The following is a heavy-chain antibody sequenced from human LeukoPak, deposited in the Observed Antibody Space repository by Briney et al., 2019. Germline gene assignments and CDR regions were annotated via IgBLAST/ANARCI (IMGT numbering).Heavy chain of an antibody. CDR2: IIPILGIA. V-gene: IGHV1-69*04. CDR3: ARAVVVVTAGYFDY. J-gene: IGHJ4*02. Sequence: ASVKVSCKASGYTFTSYYMHWVRQAPGQGLEWMGRIIPILGIANYAQKFQGRVTITADKSTSTAYMELSSLRSEDTAVYYCARAVVVVTAGYFDYWGQGTLVTVSS. CDR1: GYTFTSYY. D-gene: IGHD2-21*02.